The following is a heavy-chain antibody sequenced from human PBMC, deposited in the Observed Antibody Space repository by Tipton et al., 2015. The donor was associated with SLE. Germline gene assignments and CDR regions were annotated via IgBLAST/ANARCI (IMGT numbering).Heavy chain of an antibody. V-gene: IGHV4-34*01. J-gene: IGHJ4*02. CDR2: INHSGST. CDR1: GGSFSGYY. D-gene: IGHD3-10*01. Sequence: TLSLTCAVYGGSFSGYYWSWIRQPPGKGLEWIGEINHSGSTNYNPSLKSRVTISVDTSKSQFSLKLSSVTAADTAVYYCAIGVSVDYWGQGSLVTVSS. CDR3: AIGVSVDY.